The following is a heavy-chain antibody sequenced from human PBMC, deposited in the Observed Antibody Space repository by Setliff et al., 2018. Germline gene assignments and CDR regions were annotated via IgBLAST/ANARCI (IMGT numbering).Heavy chain of an antibody. CDR3: APSHQYSSSPFDY. CDR1: GHTFTSYD. J-gene: IGHJ4*02. D-gene: IGHD6-6*01. CDR2: MNPNSGNT. V-gene: IGHV1-8*03. Sequence: ASVKVSCKASGHTFTSYDINWVRQATGQGLEWMGWMNPNSGNTGYAQKFQGRVTITRNTSISTAYMELSSLRSDDTAVYYCAPSHQYSSSPFDYWGQGTLVTV.